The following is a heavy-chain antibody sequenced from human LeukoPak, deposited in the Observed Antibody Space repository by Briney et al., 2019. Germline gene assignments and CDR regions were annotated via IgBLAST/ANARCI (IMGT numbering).Heavy chain of an antibody. CDR2: ISGSGGST. CDR3: ASMTGYYRVYNWFDP. CDR1: GFTFSSYA. J-gene: IGHJ5*02. V-gene: IGHV3-23*01. Sequence: PGGSLRLSCAASGFTFSSYAMSWVRQAPGKGLEWVSAISGSGGSTYYADSVKGRFTISRDNSKNTLYLQMNSLRAEDTAVYYCASMTGYYRVYNWFDPWGQGTLVTVSS. D-gene: IGHD3-9*01.